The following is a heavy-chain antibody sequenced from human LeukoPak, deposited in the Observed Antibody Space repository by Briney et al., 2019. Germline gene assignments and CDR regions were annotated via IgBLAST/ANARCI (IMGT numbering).Heavy chain of an antibody. V-gene: IGHV1-18*01. J-gene: IGHJ4*02. CDR3: ARRLIAAPSRFDY. CDR1: GYTFTSYG. D-gene: IGHD6-6*01. CDR2: ISAYNGNA. Sequence: ASVKVSCEASGYTFTSYGISWVRQAPGQGLEWMGWISAYNGNANYAQKLQGRVTMTTDTSTSTAYMGLRSLRSDDTAVYYCARRLIAAPSRFDYWGQGTLVTVSS.